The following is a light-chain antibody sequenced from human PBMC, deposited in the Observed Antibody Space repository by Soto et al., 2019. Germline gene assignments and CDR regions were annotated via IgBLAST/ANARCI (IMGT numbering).Light chain of an antibody. J-gene: IGKJ1*01. V-gene: IGKV1-5*03. CDR3: QLDNSYPWT. CDR2: KAS. CDR1: QSIISW. Sequence: DIQMTQSPSTLSASVGDRVTITCRSSQSIISWLAWYQQKQGKAPKLMIYKASSLESGVPSRFSGSGSGTEFPLTISSRKTDDFATYYCQLDNSYPWTLGPGTKVELK.